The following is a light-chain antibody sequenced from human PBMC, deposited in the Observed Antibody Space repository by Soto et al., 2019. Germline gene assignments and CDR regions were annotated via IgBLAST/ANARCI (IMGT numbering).Light chain of an antibody. Sequence: DIQMTQSPSTLSASVVYRVTITCRASQSISSWLAWYQQKPGKAPKLLIYKASSLESGVPSRFSGSGSGTEFTLTISSLQPDDFATYYCQQYNSYPPSWTFGQGTKVDIK. CDR1: QSISSW. V-gene: IGKV1-5*03. CDR3: QQYNSYPPSWT. J-gene: IGKJ1*01. CDR2: KAS.